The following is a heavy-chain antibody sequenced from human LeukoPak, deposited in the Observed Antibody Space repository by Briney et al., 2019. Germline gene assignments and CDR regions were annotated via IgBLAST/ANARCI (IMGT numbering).Heavy chain of an antibody. V-gene: IGHV1-46*01. D-gene: IGHD1/OR15-1a*01. CDR2: INPSGSSA. Sequence: ASVKVSCKTSGYTFSDYYMHWVRQAPGQGLEWVGIINPSGSSAKYAQKFQGRVFMTRDTSASTVYLELDSLTSEDTAIYYCARDVVTSTTSAVLDYWGQGTLVTVSS. CDR1: GYTFSDYY. J-gene: IGHJ4*02. CDR3: ARDVVTSTTSAVLDY.